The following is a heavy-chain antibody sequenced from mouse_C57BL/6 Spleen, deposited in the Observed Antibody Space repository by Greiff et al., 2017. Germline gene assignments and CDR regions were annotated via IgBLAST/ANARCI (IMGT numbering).Heavy chain of an antibody. CDR2: ISDGGSYT. Sequence: EVQLQESGGGLVKPGGSLKLSCAASGFNFSSYAMSWVRQTPEKRLEWVATISDGGSYTYYPDNVKGRFTISRDNAKNNLYLQMSHLKSEDTAMYYCARGSTNNWDGAMDYWGQGTSVTVSS. V-gene: IGHV5-4*01. CDR3: ARGSTNNWDGAMDY. CDR1: GFNFSSYA. D-gene: IGHD4-1*02. J-gene: IGHJ4*01.